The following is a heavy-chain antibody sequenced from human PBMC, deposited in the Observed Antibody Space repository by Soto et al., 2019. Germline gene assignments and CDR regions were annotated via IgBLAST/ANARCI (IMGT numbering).Heavy chain of an antibody. CDR1: DGSISTYY. CDR3: ARGGPDFWSGPFDY. Sequence: ETLSLTCTVSDGSISTYYCNWIRQPAGKGLEWIGRIDASGSTDYDPSLKSRVTMSVDTSKNQFSLRLSSVTAADTAVYYCARGGPDFWSGPFDYWGKGVPVTVSS. V-gene: IGHV4-4*07. J-gene: IGHJ4*02. CDR2: IDASGST. D-gene: IGHD3-3*01.